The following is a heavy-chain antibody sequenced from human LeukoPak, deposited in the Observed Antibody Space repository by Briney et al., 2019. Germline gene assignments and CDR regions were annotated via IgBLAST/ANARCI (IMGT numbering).Heavy chain of an antibody. Sequence: QTGGSLRLSCAASGFTFSSYAMSWVRQAPGKGLEGFSPISGSGGSTYYADSVKGRFTISRDNSKNTQYLKMNSLRAEDTAVYYCAKARIGRGYSYGPFDYWGQGTLVTVSS. D-gene: IGHD5-18*01. CDR3: AKARIGRGYSYGPFDY. J-gene: IGHJ4*02. CDR2: ISGSGGST. CDR1: GFTFSSYA. V-gene: IGHV3-23*01.